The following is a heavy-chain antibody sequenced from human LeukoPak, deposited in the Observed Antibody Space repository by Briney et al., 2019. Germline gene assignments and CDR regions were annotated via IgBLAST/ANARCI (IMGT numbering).Heavy chain of an antibody. CDR1: GVTFSSYW. Sequence: GGSLRLSCAASGVTFSSYWMSWVRQAPGKGLEWVSYISSSSSTIYYADSVKGRFTISRDNAKNSLYLQMNSLRAEDTAVYYCARISGYDPYYYYYMDVWGKGTTVTVSS. D-gene: IGHD5-12*01. J-gene: IGHJ6*03. CDR2: ISSSSSTI. V-gene: IGHV3-48*01. CDR3: ARISGYDPYYYYYMDV.